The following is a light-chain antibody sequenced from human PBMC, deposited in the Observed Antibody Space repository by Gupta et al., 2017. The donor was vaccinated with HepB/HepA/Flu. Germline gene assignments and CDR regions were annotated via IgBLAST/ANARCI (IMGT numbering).Light chain of an antibody. CDR3: AAWDDSLSSVV. J-gene: IGLJ2*01. Sequence: QSVLTQPPSASGTPGQRVTISCSGSSSNIGSNYVYWYQHLPGTAPKLLIYRNNQRPSGVPDRFSGSKSGTSASLAISGLRSEDVADYYCAAWDDSLSSVVFGGGTKLTVL. V-gene: IGLV1-47*01. CDR1: SSNIGSNY. CDR2: RNN.